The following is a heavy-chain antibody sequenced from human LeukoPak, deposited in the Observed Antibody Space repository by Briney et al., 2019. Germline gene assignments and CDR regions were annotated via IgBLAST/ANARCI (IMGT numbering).Heavy chain of an antibody. CDR3: AKEVIAAAAPDY. Sequence: PGGSLRLSCAASGFTFSSYGMHWVRQAPRKGLEWVAVISYDGSNKYYADSVKGRFTISRDNSKNTLYLQMNSLRAEDTAVYYCAKEVIAAAAPDYWGQGTLVTVSS. CDR1: GFTFSSYG. V-gene: IGHV3-30*18. J-gene: IGHJ4*02. D-gene: IGHD6-13*01. CDR2: ISYDGSNK.